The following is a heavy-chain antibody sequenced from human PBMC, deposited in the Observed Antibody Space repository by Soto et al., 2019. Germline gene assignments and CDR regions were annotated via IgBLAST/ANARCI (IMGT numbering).Heavy chain of an antibody. CDR2: IYYSGST. V-gene: IGHV4-61*01. Sequence: QVQLQESGPGLVKPSETLSLTCTVSGGSVSSGSYYWSWIRQPPGKGLEWIGYIYYSGSTNYNPSLKSRFTISVDTSKNQFSLKLSSVTAADTAVYYCARGGYDDDYWGQGTLVTVSS. CDR1: GGSVSSGSYY. CDR3: ARGGYDDDY. D-gene: IGHD5-12*01. J-gene: IGHJ4*02.